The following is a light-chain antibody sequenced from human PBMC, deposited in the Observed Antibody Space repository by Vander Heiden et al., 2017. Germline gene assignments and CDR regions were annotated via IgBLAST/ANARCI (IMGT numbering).Light chain of an antibody. CDR1: QSISSW. CDR2: KAS. Sequence: DIQMTQSPSTLSLSVGDRVTITCRASQSISSWLAWYQQKPGKAPKLLIYKASSLESGVPSRFSGSGSGTEFTLTISSLQPDDFATYYCQQYNSYPYTFGQGTKLEIK. CDR3: QQYNSYPYT. J-gene: IGKJ2*01. V-gene: IGKV1-5*03.